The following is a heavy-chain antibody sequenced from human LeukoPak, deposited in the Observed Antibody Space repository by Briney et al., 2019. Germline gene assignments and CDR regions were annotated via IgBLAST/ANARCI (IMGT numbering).Heavy chain of an antibody. V-gene: IGHV1-24*01. J-gene: IGHJ4*02. CDR3: ATGSRYYDILTGYASYYFDY. CDR2: FDPEDGET. D-gene: IGHD3-9*01. Sequence: ASVTVSCKVSGYTLTELSMHWVRQAPGKGLEWMGGFDPEDGETIYAQKFQGRVTMTEDTSTDTAYMELSSLRSEDTAVYYCATGSRYYDILTGYASYYFDYWGQGTLVTVFS. CDR1: GYTLTELS.